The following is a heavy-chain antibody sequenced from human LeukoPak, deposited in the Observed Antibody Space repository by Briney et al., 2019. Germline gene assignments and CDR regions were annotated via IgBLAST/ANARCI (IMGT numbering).Heavy chain of an antibody. CDR2: INPNSGGT. CDR1: GYSFTDYY. CDR3: ARGPHCSSSSCYYGTELATECFHH. V-gene: IGHV1-2*02. Sequence: AASVKVSCKASGYSFTDYYIHWVRQAPGQGLEWMGWINPNSGGTQYAQKFQGRASMTRDTSITTASMELNTLRSDDTAVHYCARGPHCSSSSCYYGTELATECFHHWGHGTLLIVSS. J-gene: IGHJ1*01. D-gene: IGHD2-2*01.